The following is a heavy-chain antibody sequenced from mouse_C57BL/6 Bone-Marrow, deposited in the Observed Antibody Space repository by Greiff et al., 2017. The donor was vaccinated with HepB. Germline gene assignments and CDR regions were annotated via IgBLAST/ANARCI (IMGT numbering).Heavy chain of an antibody. V-gene: IGHV1-9*01. Sequence: QVQLQQSGAELMKPGASVKLSCKATGYTFTGYWIEWVKQRPGHGLEWIGEILTGSGSTNYNEKFKGKATFTADTSSNTAYMQLSSLTTEDSAIYYCARVGTLWLRLYYFDYWGQGTTLTVSS. CDR1: GYTFTGYW. CDR3: ARVGTLWLRLYYFDY. D-gene: IGHD2-2*01. CDR2: ILTGSGST. J-gene: IGHJ2*01.